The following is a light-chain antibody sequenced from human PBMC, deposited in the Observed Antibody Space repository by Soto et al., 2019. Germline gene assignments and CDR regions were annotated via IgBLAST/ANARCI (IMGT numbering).Light chain of an antibody. CDR2: AAS. CDR3: QQSYITPWT. Sequence: DIQMTQSPSSLPTSVGDRVTITCRASQSISNYLNWYQQKPGKVPKLLIYAASRLQSGVPSRFSGSGSGTDFTLTISSLQPEDFATYFCQQSYITPWTFGQGTKVEI. CDR1: QSISNY. V-gene: IGKV1-39*01. J-gene: IGKJ1*01.